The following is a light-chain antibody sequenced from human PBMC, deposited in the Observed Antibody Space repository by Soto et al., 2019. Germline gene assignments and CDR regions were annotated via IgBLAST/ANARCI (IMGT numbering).Light chain of an antibody. CDR3: QQYNNWPQT. CDR1: QSIGSA. V-gene: IGKV3-15*01. Sequence: EIVLTQSPATLSVSPGDIATLSFSASQSIGSAVAWYHQRSGQAPRLLIFDASIRVPTTPARFSGSGSGTEFTLTISSLQSEDFAEYHCQQYNNWPQTFGQGTKVDIK. CDR2: DAS. J-gene: IGKJ1*01.